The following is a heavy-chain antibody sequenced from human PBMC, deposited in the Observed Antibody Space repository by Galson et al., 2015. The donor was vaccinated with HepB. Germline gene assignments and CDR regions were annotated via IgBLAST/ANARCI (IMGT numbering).Heavy chain of an antibody. D-gene: IGHD3-22*01. CDR2: ISYDGSNK. Sequence: SLRLSCAASGFTFSSYAMHWVRQAPGKGLEWVAVISYDGSNKYYADSVKGRFTISRGNSKNTLYLQMNSLRAEDTAVYYCVYAYYDSSGYPPIDYWGRGTLVTVSS. J-gene: IGHJ4*02. V-gene: IGHV3-30-3*01. CDR3: VYAYYDSSGYPPIDY. CDR1: GFTFSSYA.